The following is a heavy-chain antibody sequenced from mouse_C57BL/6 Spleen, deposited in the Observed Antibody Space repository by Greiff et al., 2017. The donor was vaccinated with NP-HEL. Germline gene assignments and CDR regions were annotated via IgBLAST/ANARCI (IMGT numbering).Heavy chain of an antibody. D-gene: IGHD2-5*01. V-gene: IGHV1-26*01. J-gene: IGHJ4*01. CDR3: ARDYSNYDAMDY. Sequence: EVQLQQSGPELVKPGASVKISCKASGYTFTDYYMNWVKQSHGKSLEWIGDINPNNGGTSYNQKFKGKATLTVDTSSSTAYMELRSLTSDDSAVYYCARDYSNYDAMDYWGQGTSVTVSS. CDR2: INPNNGGT. CDR1: GYTFTDYY.